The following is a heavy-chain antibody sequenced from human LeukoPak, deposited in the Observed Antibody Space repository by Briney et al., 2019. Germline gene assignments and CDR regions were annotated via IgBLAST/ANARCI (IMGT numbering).Heavy chain of an antibody. D-gene: IGHD2-15*01. CDR1: GFTFSSYW. J-gene: IGHJ6*03. CDR3: AKDWRRIVVVGPITRHGNYMDV. CDR2: INSDSSST. Sequence: GGSLRLSCAASGFTFSSYWMHWVRQAPGKGLVWVSRINSDSSSTYYTDSVKGRFTISRDNAENTLYLQMNSLRPEDTAVYFCAKDWRRIVVVGPITRHGNYMDVWGKGTTVTISS. V-gene: IGHV3-74*01.